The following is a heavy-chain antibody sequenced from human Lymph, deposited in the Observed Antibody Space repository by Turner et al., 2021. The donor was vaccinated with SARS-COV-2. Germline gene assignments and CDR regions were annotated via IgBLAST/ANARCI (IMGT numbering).Heavy chain of an antibody. CDR3: ARAAKLTVWFDP. D-gene: IGHD6-25*01. CDR1: GYTFTSYD. J-gene: IGHJ5*02. V-gene: IGHV1-8*01. CDR2: MNPNSGNT. Sequence: QVQLVQSGAEVMTPGASVKVPCKASGYTFTSYDINWVRQATGQGLEWMGWMNPNSGNTGYAQKFQGRVTMTRNNSKSTAYMELSSLRSEDTAVYYCARAAKLTVWFDPWGQGTLVTVSS.